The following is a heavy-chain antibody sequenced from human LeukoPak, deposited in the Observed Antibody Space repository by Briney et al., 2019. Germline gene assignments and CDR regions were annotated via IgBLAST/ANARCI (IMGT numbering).Heavy chain of an antibody. D-gene: IGHD6-19*01. J-gene: IGHJ1*01. CDR3: ARLGVAGDPSSAEYFQH. Sequence: GPVKVSCKASGYTFTSYAISCVRQAPGQGLDWMGWISLYNPKTNYAQKFQGRVTMTTDTSTSTAYMELRSLRSDDTAVYYCARLGVAGDPSSAEYFQHWGQGTLLTVSS. CDR2: ISLYNPKT. V-gene: IGHV1-18*01. CDR1: GYTFTSYA.